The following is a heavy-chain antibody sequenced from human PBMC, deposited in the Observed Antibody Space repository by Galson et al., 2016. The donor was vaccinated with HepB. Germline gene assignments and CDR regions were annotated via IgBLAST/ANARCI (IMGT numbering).Heavy chain of an antibody. Sequence: ETLSLTCTVSGVSTKSYYWSWIRQPPGEGLEWIGYIYYSGTTNYNPSLRSRVTMSVDTSKNQFSLNLSSVTAADTAVYYCARESSSWYQNWFDPWGQGTLV. CDR3: ARESSSWYQNWFDP. V-gene: IGHV4-59*12. D-gene: IGHD6-13*01. J-gene: IGHJ5*02. CDR1: GVSTKSYY. CDR2: IYYSGTT.